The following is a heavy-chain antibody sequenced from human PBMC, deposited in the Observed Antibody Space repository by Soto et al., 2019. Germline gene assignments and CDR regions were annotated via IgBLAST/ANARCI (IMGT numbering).Heavy chain of an antibody. CDR3: ARHLYDYVWGSYRH. D-gene: IGHD3-16*02. CDR1: GDIFKNYA. V-gene: IGHV1-69*13. Sequence: SVKVSCKSSGDIFKNYAVTWLRQAPGQGLEWMGGIIPVFGTPDYSQKFRGRVTITADESTSTVYMELRSLTSEDTAVYYCARHLYDYVWGSYRHWGQGTLVTVSS. CDR2: IIPVFGTP. J-gene: IGHJ4*02.